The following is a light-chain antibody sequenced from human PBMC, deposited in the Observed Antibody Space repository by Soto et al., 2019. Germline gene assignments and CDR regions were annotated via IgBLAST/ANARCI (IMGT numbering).Light chain of an antibody. J-gene: IGLJ1*01. Sequence: QSVLTQPASVSGSPGQSITISCTGTSSDVGAYSYVSWYQQHPGKAPKLIIYEVTKRPSGVPDRFSGSKSGNTASLTVSGLQAEDEADYYCCSYAGNNIYVFGTGTKLTVL. V-gene: IGLV2-8*01. CDR2: EVT. CDR1: SSDVGAYSY. CDR3: CSYAGNNIYV.